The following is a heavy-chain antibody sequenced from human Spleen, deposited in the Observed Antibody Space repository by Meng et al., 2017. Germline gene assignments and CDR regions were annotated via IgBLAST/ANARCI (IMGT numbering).Heavy chain of an antibody. Sequence: VRLAVAGPGRVQLSHTLSLHFNVSGRSYRRGIYYWGWIRQHQGQGLEWIGYIYYSGSTYYNPSLKSRVTISVDTSQNNLSLKLSSVTAADSAVYYCARGPTTMAHDFDYWGQGTLVTVSS. CDR3: ARGPTTMAHDFDY. J-gene: IGHJ4*02. D-gene: IGHD4-11*01. CDR2: IYYSGST. CDR1: GRSYRRGIYY. V-gene: IGHV4-31*03.